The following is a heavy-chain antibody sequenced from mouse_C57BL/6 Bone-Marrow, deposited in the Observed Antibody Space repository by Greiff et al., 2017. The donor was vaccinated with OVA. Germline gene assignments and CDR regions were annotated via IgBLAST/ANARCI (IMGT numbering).Heavy chain of an antibody. D-gene: IGHD1-1*01. V-gene: IGHV1-4*01. CDR2: INPSSGYT. CDR3: ARNPVRAY. CDR1: GYTFTSYT. Sequence: VKLQESGAELARPGASVKMSCKASGYTFTSYTMHWVKQRPGQGLEWIGYINPSSGYTKYNQKFKDKATLTADKSSSTAYMQLSSLTSEDSAVYDCARNPVRAYWGQGTLVTVSA. J-gene: IGHJ3*01.